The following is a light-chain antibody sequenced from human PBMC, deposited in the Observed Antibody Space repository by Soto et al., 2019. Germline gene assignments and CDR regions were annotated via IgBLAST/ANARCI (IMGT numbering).Light chain of an antibody. J-gene: IGLJ1*01. CDR3: GSYTSTSTDV. CDR2: DVN. V-gene: IGLV2-14*03. CDR1: SSDVGAYNY. Sequence: QSALTQPASVSGSPGQSITISCTGTSSDVGAYNYVSWYQQHPGKAPKLIIYDVNNRPSGVSTRFSGSKSGNTASLTISGLQAEDEADYYCGSYTSTSTDVFGTGTKLTVL.